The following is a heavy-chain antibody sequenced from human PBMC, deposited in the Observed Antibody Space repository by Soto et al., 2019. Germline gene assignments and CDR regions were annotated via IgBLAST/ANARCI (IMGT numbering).Heavy chain of an antibody. CDR3: VRDCYSSSCFDL. D-gene: IGHD6-13*01. Sequence: QVQLQESGPGLVKPSETLSLTCTVSGGSITPYYWSWIRQPPGKRLEWIGYISSSGFTNYTPSLNNRVTISVDTSKNQFSLKLSSVTAADTAVYYCVRDCYSSSCFDLWGQGTLVTVSS. J-gene: IGHJ4*02. CDR1: GGSITPYY. V-gene: IGHV4-59*01. CDR2: ISSSGFT.